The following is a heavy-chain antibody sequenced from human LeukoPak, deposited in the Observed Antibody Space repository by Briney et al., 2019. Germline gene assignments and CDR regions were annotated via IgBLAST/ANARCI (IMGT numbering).Heavy chain of an antibody. CDR2: ISYDGSNK. Sequence: GGSLRLSCAASGFTVSSYAMHWVRQAPGKGLEWVAVISYDGSNKYYADSVKGRFTISRDNSKNTLYLQMNSLRAEDTAVYYCARQKEWELVGAFDIWGQGTMVTVSS. V-gene: IGHV3-30-3*01. CDR3: ARQKEWELVGAFDI. J-gene: IGHJ3*02. CDR1: GFTVSSYA. D-gene: IGHD1-26*01.